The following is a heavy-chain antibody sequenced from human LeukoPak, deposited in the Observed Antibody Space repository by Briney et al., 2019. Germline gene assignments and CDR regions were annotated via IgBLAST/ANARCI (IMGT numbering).Heavy chain of an antibody. V-gene: IGHV5-51*01. CDR3: AGHTLGFYYGSGNHPDFFQD. D-gene: IGHD3-10*01. Sequence: GESLKISCKGSGYRFTNYWLGWVRQVPGEGLGWMGIIYPGDSNTRYRPSFQGPVTISADKSIRTADLQWSSMKASGTAMYYLAGHTLGFYYGSGNHPDFFQDWGQGTLVTVSS. CDR1: GYRFTNYW. J-gene: IGHJ1*01. CDR2: IYPGDSNT.